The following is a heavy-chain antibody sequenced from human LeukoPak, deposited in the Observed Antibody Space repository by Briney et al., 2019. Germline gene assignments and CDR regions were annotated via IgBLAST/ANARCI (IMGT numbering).Heavy chain of an antibody. CDR1: GFTFSSYA. Sequence: GGSLRLSCAASGFTFSSYAMHWVRQAPGKGLEWVAVISYDGSNKYYADSVKGRFTISRDNSKNTLYLQMNSLRAEDTAVYYCAKDPRMYSSSWLSKFDYWGQGTLVTVSS. CDR2: ISYDGSNK. CDR3: AKDPRMYSSSWLSKFDY. D-gene: IGHD6-13*01. J-gene: IGHJ4*02. V-gene: IGHV3-30-3*01.